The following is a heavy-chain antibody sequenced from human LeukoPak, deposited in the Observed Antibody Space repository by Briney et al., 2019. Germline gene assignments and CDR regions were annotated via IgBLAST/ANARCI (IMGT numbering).Heavy chain of an antibody. D-gene: IGHD1-14*01. Sequence: SETLSLTCTVSGGSISSYYWSWIRQPPGKGLEWIGYIYTSGSTNYNPSLKSRVTISVDTSKNQCSLKLSSVTAADTAVYYCARHYDRTTTASNWFDPWGQGNLVTVSS. CDR2: IYTSGST. J-gene: IGHJ5*02. CDR3: ARHYDRTTTASNWFDP. V-gene: IGHV4-4*09. CDR1: GGSISSYY.